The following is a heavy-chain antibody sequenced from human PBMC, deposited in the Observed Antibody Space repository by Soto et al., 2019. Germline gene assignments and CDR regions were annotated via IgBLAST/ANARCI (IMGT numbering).Heavy chain of an antibody. D-gene: IGHD2-15*01. CDR3: ARVGGVAARTFDY. CDR1: GGSISPFY. J-gene: IGHJ4*02. CDR2: LYYSGNT. V-gene: IGHV4-59*01. Sequence: QVQLQESGPGVVKPSETLSLTCTVSGGSISPFYWSWVRQPPGKGLEWIGYLYYSGNTNYNPSLKSRGTISVDASKNQVSLRLTSVTAADTAVYYCARVGGVAARTFDYWGQGTVVTVSS.